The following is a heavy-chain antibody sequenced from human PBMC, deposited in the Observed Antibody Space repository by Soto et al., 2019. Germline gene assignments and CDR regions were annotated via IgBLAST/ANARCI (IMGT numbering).Heavy chain of an antibody. D-gene: IGHD6-19*01. Sequence: PSETLSLTCTVSGVVLGSDAYYWSWIRQSPGKGLEWLGYVYYTGSTNYSPSLRSRVSISVDTSKNEFSLRLSSVTAADTAVYFCARSVAVPGAHIDYWGQGTQVTVSS. J-gene: IGHJ4*02. CDR3: ARSVAVPGAHIDY. CDR1: GVVLGSDAYY. CDR2: VYYTGST. V-gene: IGHV4-61*08.